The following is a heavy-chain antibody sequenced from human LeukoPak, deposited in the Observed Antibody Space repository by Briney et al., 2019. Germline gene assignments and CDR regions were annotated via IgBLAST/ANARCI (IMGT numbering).Heavy chain of an antibody. CDR3: ARGRNDFWSGYFPFDY. J-gene: IGHJ4*02. Sequence: SETLSLTCTVSGYSISSGYYWGWIRQPPGKGLEWIGSIYHSGSTYYNPSLKSRVTISVDTSKNQFSLKLSSVTAADTAVYYCARGRNDFWSGYFPFDYWGQGTLVTVSS. D-gene: IGHD3-3*01. CDR1: GYSISSGYY. V-gene: IGHV4-38-2*02. CDR2: IYHSGST.